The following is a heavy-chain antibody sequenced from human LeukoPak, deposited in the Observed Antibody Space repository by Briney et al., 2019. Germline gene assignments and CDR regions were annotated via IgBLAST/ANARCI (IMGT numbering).Heavy chain of an antibody. CDR3: ARDGTKYSSSWYYFDY. Sequence: SETVSLTCSVSGGSISSYYWSWIRQPAGKGLEWIGRIYTSGSTNYNPSLNSRVTISVDKSKNQFSLKLSSVTAADTAVYYCARDGTKYSSSWYYFDYWGQGTLVIVSS. J-gene: IGHJ4*02. CDR1: GGSISSYY. CDR2: IYTSGST. V-gene: IGHV4-4*07. D-gene: IGHD6-13*01.